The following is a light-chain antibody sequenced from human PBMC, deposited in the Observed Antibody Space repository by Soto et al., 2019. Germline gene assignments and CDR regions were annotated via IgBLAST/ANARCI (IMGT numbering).Light chain of an antibody. CDR1: QTVSNNY. CDR3: QQYGSSPT. V-gene: IGKV3-20*01. Sequence: EIVLTQSPGTLSLSPGDRATLSCRASQTVSNNYLAWCQQKPGQAPRVIMYGASRRATGIPDRFSGSGSGTDFTLTISRLEPEDFAVYYCQQYGSSPTFGQGTRLEIK. CDR2: GAS. J-gene: IGKJ5*01.